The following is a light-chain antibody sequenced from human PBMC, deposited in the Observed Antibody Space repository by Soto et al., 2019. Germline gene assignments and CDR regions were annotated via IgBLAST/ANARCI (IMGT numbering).Light chain of an antibody. CDR2: EVS. CDR1: SSDVGGYKY. V-gene: IGLV2-14*01. CDR3: CSYTGGTTLV. J-gene: IGLJ2*01. Sequence: QSALTQPASVSGSPGQSITISCTGSSSDVGGYKYVSWYQQHPGKAPKLMIFEVSNRPSGVSNRFSGSKSGNTASLTISGLQAEDEGDYYCCSYTGGTTLVCGGGTELPVL.